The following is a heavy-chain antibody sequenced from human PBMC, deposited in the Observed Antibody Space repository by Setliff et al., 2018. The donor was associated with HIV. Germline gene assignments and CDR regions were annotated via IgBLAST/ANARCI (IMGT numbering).Heavy chain of an antibody. D-gene: IGHD3-3*01. J-gene: IGHJ6*03. CDR3: AREESITIFGVPIWGYYYYYMDV. Sequence: ASVKVSCKASGYTFTDYYIHWVRQAPGQGLEWMGIINPSGGSTSYAQKFQGRVTMTRDTSTSTVYMELSSLRSEDTAVYYCAREESITIFGVPIWGYYYYYMDVWGKGTTVTVPS. CDR1: GYTFTDYY. CDR2: INPSGGST. V-gene: IGHV1-46*01.